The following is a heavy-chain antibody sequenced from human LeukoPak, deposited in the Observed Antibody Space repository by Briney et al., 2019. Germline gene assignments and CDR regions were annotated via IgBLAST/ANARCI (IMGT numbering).Heavy chain of an antibody. D-gene: IGHD3-22*01. CDR2: IVGSSST. CDR1: GFTFSNFA. CDR3: ARATYYYDSSGYYVFYFDN. J-gene: IGHJ4*02. Sequence: PGGSLRLSCAASGFTFSNFAMTWVRQAPGKGLEWVSSIVGSSSTYYADSLKGRFTISRDNAKNSLYLQMNSLRAEDTAVYYCARATYYYDSSGYYVFYFDNWGQGTLVTVSS. V-gene: IGHV3-21*01.